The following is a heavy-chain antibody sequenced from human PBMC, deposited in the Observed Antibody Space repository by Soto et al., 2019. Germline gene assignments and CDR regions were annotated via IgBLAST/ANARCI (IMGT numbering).Heavy chain of an antibody. D-gene: IGHD6-13*01. CDR1: GGTFSSYA. CDR3: ARDSAAGTTLWPPAY. J-gene: IGHJ4*02. Sequence: QVQLVQSGAEVKKPGSSVKVSCKASGGTFSSYAISWVRQAPGQGLEWMGGIIPIFGTANYAQKFQGRVTITADDSTSTDCMELSSLRSEDTAVYYCARDSAAGTTLWPPAYWGQGTLVTVSS. V-gene: IGHV1-69*01. CDR2: IIPIFGTA.